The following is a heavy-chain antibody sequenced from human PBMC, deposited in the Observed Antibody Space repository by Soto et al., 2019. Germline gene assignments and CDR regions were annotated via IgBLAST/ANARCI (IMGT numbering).Heavy chain of an antibody. CDR2: LYSSGIS. J-gene: IGHJ3*02. Sequence: PSETLSLTCSVSGGSISISNFYWGWVRQPPGKGLEWIGSLYSSGISNYNPSLKSRVTISVDTSKNQFSLKLSSVTAADTAVYYCARHFRNYDFSDICGQGTMVTVSS. CDR3: ARHFRNYDFSDI. D-gene: IGHD3-3*01. V-gene: IGHV4-39*01. CDR1: GGSISISNFY.